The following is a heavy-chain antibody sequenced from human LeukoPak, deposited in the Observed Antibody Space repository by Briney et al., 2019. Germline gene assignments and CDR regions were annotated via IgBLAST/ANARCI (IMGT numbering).Heavy chain of an antibody. Sequence: PGGSLRLSCAASGFTFSNAWMSWVRQAPGKELEWVGRIKSKTDGGTTDYAAPVKARFTISRDDSKNTLYLQMNSLKTEDTAVYYCTTDEITVTTGVAYWGQGTLVTVSS. J-gene: IGHJ4*02. D-gene: IGHD4-17*01. CDR3: TTDEITVTTGVAY. CDR2: IKSKTDGGTT. V-gene: IGHV3-15*01. CDR1: GFTFSNAW.